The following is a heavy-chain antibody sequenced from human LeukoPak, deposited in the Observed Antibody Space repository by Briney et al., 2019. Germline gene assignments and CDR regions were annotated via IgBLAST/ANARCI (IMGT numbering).Heavy chain of an antibody. CDR1: GSRFTSYW. D-gene: IGHD3-22*01. J-gene: IGHJ5*02. CDR2: IYPGDSDT. Sequence: GGSLQISCQGSGSRFTSYWIGWVRQLPGKGLEWMGIIYPGDSDTRYSPSFQGQVTISADKSISTAYLQWSSLKASDTAMYYCARFLPYSSAFDLWGQGTLVTVSS. V-gene: IGHV5-51*01. CDR3: ARFLPYSSAFDL.